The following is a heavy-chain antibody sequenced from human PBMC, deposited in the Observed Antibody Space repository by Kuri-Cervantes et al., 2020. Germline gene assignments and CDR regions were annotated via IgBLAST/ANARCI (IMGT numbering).Heavy chain of an antibody. CDR2: IWYDGSNK. V-gene: IGHV3-33*01. J-gene: IGHJ4*01. CDR1: GFTFSSYG. D-gene: IGHD1-1*01. CDR3: ARSSRYGYYFDY. Sequence: GESLKISCAASGFTFSSYGMHWVRQAPGKGLEWVAVIWYDGSNKYYADSVKGRFTISRDNSKNALYLQMNNLRAEDTAVYYCARSSRYGYYFDYWGHGTLVTVSS.